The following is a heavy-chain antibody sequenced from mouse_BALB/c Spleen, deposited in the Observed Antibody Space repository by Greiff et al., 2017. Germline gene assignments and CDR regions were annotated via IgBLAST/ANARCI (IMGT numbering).Heavy chain of an antibody. CDR1: GFTFSDYY. CDR3: ARAEYGNYTYYAMDY. V-gene: IGHV5-4*02. CDR2: ISDGGSYT. J-gene: IGHJ4*01. D-gene: IGHD2-10*02. Sequence: EVKVVESGGGLVKPGGSLKLSCAASGFTFSDYYMYWVRQTPEKRLEWVATISDGGSYTYYPDSVKGRFTISRDNAKNNLYLQMSSLKSEDTAMYYCARAEYGNYTYYAMDYWGQGTSVTVSS.